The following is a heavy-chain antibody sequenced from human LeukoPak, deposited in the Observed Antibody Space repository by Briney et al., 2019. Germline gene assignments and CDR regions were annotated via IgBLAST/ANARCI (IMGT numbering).Heavy chain of an antibody. Sequence: SETLSLTCTISGYSISSSYYWAWIRQPPGKGLEWIGSIYHSGSTYYNPSLKSRVTISVDTSKNQFSLKLSSVTAADTAVYYCVGSLEQFDYWGQGTLVTVSS. CDR2: IYHSGST. D-gene: IGHD1/OR15-1a*01. CDR3: VGSLEQFDY. CDR1: GYSISSSYY. V-gene: IGHV4-38-2*02. J-gene: IGHJ4*02.